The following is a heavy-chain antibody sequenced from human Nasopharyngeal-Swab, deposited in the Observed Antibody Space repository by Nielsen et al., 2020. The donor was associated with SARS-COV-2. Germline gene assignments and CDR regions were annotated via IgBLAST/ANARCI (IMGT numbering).Heavy chain of an antibody. Sequence: GESLKISCAASGFTFSSYGMHWVRQAPGKGLEWVAFIRYDGFNQHYADSVKGRFTISRDSFKNTLDLQLNSLRAEDTAVHYCAKDHKMDSGGGVGYMDVWGKGTTVTVSS. V-gene: IGHV3-30*02. J-gene: IGHJ6*03. CDR2: IRYDGFNQ. CDR3: AKDHKMDSGGGVGYMDV. D-gene: IGHD3-16*01. CDR1: GFTFSSYG.